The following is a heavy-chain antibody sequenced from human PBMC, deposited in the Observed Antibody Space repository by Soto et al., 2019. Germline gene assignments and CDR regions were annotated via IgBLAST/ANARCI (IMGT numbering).Heavy chain of an antibody. CDR3: ARLGEYYQSLDP. V-gene: IGHV4-59*08. CDR2: IYYSGST. D-gene: IGHD2-2*01. J-gene: IGHJ5*02. Sequence: SETLSLTCTVFGGSISHYYWAWIRQPPGKGLEWVGYIYYSGSTSYNPSLKSRVTLSLETSKSQFSLRLSSVTASDTAVYYCARLGEYYQSLDPWGQGTLVTVSS. CDR1: GGSISHYY.